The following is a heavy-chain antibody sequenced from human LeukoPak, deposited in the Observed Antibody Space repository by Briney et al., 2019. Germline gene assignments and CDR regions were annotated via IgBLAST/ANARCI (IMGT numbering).Heavy chain of an antibody. CDR2: ISSSSSYI. J-gene: IGHJ6*02. CDR3: ATFGDYYYYGMDV. V-gene: IGHV3-21*01. Sequence: GGSLRLSCAASGFTFSNYNMNWVRQAPGKGLEWVSSISSSSSYIYYADSVKGRSTISRDNAKNSLYLQMNSLRAEDTAVYYCATFGDYYYYGMDVWGQGTTVTVSS. CDR1: GFTFSNYN. D-gene: IGHD3-10*01.